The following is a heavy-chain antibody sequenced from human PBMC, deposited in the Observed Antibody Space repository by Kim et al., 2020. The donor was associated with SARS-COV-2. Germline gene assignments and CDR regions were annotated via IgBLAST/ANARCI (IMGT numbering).Heavy chain of an antibody. CDR2: IYHSGST. J-gene: IGHJ6*02. Sequence: SETLSLTCAVSGGSISSSNWWSWVRQPPGKGLVWIGEIYHSGSTNYNPSLKSRVTISVDKSKNQFSLKLSSVTAADTAVYYCARDWDGSYYFSEQENYYYHGMDVWGQGTTVTVSS. V-gene: IGHV4-4*02. D-gene: IGHD3-10*01. CDR1: GGSISSSNW. CDR3: ARDWDGSYYFSEQENYYYHGMDV.